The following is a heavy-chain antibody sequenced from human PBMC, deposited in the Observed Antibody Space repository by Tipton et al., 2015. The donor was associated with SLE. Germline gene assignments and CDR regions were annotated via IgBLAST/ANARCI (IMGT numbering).Heavy chain of an antibody. CDR1: GYTFTTYT. Sequence: QVQLVQSGAEVKKPGASVKVSCKASGYTFTTYTMHWVRQAPGQRLEWMGRINAGNGNTKYSQKFQDRVTITRDTSASTAYMELSSLRSEDAVVYYCARDSGAAAAFDYWGLGTLATVSS. V-gene: IGHV1-3*01. D-gene: IGHD6-13*01. CDR2: INAGNGNT. CDR3: ARDSGAAAAFDY. J-gene: IGHJ4*02.